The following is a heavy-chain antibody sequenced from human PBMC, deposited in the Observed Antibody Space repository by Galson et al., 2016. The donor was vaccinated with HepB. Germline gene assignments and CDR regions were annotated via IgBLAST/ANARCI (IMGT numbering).Heavy chain of an antibody. CDR2: ISSNGDNT. J-gene: IGHJ2*01. D-gene: IGHD1/OR15-1a*01. CDR3: AKIGTKGLWYFDL. Sequence: SLRLSCAASGFSFSNHGMSWARQAPGKGPEWVSSISSNGDNTYYTDSVKDRFTISRDNSQNTLLLQMNSLRAEDTAVYYCAKIGTKGLWYFDLWGRGTLVTVSS. V-gene: IGHV3-23*01. CDR1: GFSFSNHG.